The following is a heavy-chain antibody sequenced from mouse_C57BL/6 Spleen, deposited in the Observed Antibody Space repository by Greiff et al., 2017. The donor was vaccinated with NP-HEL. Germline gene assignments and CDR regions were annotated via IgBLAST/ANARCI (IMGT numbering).Heavy chain of an antibody. CDR2: IYPGSGST. J-gene: IGHJ3*01. Sequence: QVQLQQPGAELVKPGASVKMSCKASGYTFTSYWITWVKQRPGQGLEWIGDIYPGSGSTNYNEKFKSKATLTVDTSSSTAYMQLSSLTSEDSAVYYCARAYYDYDDFGYWGQGTLVTVSA. V-gene: IGHV1-55*01. CDR3: ARAYYDYDDFGY. CDR1: GYTFTSYW. D-gene: IGHD2-4*01.